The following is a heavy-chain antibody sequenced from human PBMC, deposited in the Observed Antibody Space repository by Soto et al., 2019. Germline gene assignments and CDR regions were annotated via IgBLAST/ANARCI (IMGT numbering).Heavy chain of an antibody. D-gene: IGHD1-1*01. J-gene: IGHJ3*02. CDR3: ARCPTKYNWNWALDAFDI. V-gene: IGHV1-8*01. CDR1: GYTFTSYD. CDR2: MNPNSGNT. Sequence: QVQLVQSGAEVKKPGASVKVSCKASGYTFTSYDINWVRQATGQGLEWMGWMNPNSGNTGYAQKFQGRVTMTRNTSISTAYMELSSLRSEDTAVYYCARCPTKYNWNWALDAFDIWGQGTMVTVSS.